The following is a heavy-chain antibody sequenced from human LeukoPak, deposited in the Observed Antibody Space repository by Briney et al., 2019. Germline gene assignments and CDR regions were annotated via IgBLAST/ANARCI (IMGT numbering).Heavy chain of an antibody. J-gene: IGHJ4*02. D-gene: IGHD3-10*01. V-gene: IGHV3-48*03. CDR2: MSSSGKNL. CDR3: VRSGTGVFDY. CDR1: GFTFSNYE. Sequence: QPGGSLRLSCAASGFTFSNYEMNWVRQAPGKGLEWVSYMSSSGKNLYYADSVKGRFTISRDKAQNSLYLQMNSLRAEDTAVYFCVRSGTGVFDYWGQGTLVTVSS.